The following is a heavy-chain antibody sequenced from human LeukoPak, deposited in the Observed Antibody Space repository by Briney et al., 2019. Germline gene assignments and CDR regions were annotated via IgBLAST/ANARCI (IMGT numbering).Heavy chain of an antibody. J-gene: IGHJ6*02. Sequence: SETLSLTCAVYGGSFSGYYWSWIRQPPAKGLEWVGEINHSGSTNYNPSLKSRVTISVDTSKNQFSLKLSSVTAADTAVYYCARVPLVYYYGMDVWGQGTTVTVSS. CDR1: GGSFSGYY. CDR2: INHSGST. D-gene: IGHD2-8*02. V-gene: IGHV4-34*01. CDR3: ARVPLVYYYGMDV.